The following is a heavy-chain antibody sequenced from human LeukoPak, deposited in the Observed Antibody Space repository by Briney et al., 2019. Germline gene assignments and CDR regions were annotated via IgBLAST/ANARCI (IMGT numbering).Heavy chain of an antibody. Sequence: GGSLRLSCAASGFTFSSYSMNWVRQAPGKGLEWVSSISSSSSYIYYADSVKGRFTISRDNAKNSLYLQMNSLRAEDTAVYYCARDGEWELRGAFDIWGQGTMVTVSS. CDR1: GFTFSSYS. CDR3: ARDGEWELRGAFDI. J-gene: IGHJ3*02. V-gene: IGHV3-21*01. D-gene: IGHD1-26*01. CDR2: ISSSSSYI.